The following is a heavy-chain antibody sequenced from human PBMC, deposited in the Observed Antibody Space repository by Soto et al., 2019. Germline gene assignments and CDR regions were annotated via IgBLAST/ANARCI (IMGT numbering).Heavy chain of an antibody. D-gene: IGHD6-13*01. CDR3: AREYRASYSSSWLSFGMDV. CDR2: IIPIFGTA. J-gene: IGHJ6*02. V-gene: IGHV1-69*13. CDR1: GGTFSSYA. Sequence: GASVKVSCKASGGTFSSYAISWVRQAPGQGLEWMGGIIPIFGTANYAQKFQGRVTITADESTSTAYMELSSLRSEDTAVYYCAREYRASYSSSWLSFGMDVWGQGTTVTVSS.